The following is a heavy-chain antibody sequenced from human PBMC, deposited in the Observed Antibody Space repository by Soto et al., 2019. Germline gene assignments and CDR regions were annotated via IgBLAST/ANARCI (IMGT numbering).Heavy chain of an antibody. CDR1: GGPFPNCGYS. J-gene: IGHJ4*02. CDR3: ARGDSQVSSGFDY. V-gene: IGHV4-31*03. CDR2: THYSGDT. Sequence: TLSLTCTVSGGPFPNCGYSWRWIRQEPGKGLEWIGYTHYSGDTSYNPSLRSRVTISTDTSKTQFSLRLRSVTSADTAFYYCARGDSQVSSGFDYWGQGMLVNVSS. D-gene: IGHD3-16*01.